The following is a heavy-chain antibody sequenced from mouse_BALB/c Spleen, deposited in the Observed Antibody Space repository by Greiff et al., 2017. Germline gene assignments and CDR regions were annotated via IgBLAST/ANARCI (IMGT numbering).Heavy chain of an antibody. Sequence: EVQLQESGPGLVKPSQSLSLTCTVTGYSITSDYAWNWIRQFPGNKLEWMGYISYSGSTSYNPSLKSRISITRDTSKNQFFLQLNSVTTEDTATYYCASEGWLLRYAMDYWGQGTSVTVSS. CDR3: ASEGWLLRYAMDY. J-gene: IGHJ4*01. V-gene: IGHV3-2*02. CDR1: GYSITSDYA. D-gene: IGHD2-3*01. CDR2: ISYSGST.